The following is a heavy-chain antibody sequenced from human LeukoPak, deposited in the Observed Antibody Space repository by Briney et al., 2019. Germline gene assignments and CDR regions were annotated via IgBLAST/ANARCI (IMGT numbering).Heavy chain of an antibody. J-gene: IGHJ4*02. CDR2: ISGGGDIT. V-gene: IGHV3-23*01. Sequence: PGGSLRLSCAASGFNFANHAMSWFGQPPGRGREWVSAISGGGDITYYADSVTGRFTISRDNSKDTLFLQMHSLRPGDTAVYYCVREDTPATANYWGQGTLVTISS. CDR1: GFNFANHA. CDR3: VREDTPATANY. D-gene: IGHD2-21*02.